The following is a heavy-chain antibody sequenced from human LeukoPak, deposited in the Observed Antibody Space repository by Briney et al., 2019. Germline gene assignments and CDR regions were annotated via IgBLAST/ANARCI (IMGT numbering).Heavy chain of an antibody. J-gene: IGHJ4*02. Sequence: ASVKVSCKASGYTFTSYGISWVRQASGQGLEWMGWISAYNGNTNYAQKFQGWVTMTRDTSISTAYMELSRLRSDDTAVYYCARASRFLEWLLDYWGQGTLVTVSS. CDR1: GYTFTSYG. CDR2: ISAYNGNT. V-gene: IGHV1-18*01. D-gene: IGHD3-3*01. CDR3: ARASRFLEWLLDY.